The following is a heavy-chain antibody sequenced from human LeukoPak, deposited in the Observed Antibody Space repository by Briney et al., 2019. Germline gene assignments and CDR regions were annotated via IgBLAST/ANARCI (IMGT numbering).Heavy chain of an antibody. CDR1: GFTFSSYA. CDR3: AKGYYYGSGADAFDI. J-gene: IGHJ3*02. V-gene: IGHV3-23*01. Sequence: GGSLRLSCAASGFTFSSYAMSWVRQAPGKGLEWVSAISGSGGSTYYADSVKGRFTISGDNSKNTLYLQMNSLRAEDTAVYYCAKGYYYGSGADAFDIWGQGAMVTVSS. D-gene: IGHD3-10*01. CDR2: ISGSGGST.